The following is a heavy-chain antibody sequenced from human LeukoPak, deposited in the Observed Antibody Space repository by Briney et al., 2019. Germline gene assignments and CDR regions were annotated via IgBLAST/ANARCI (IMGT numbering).Heavy chain of an antibody. CDR1: GGTFSSYA. J-gene: IGHJ4*02. D-gene: IGHD3-9*01. V-gene: IGHV1-69*05. CDR2: IIPIFGTA. Sequence: ASVKVSCKASGGTFSSYAISWVRQAPGQGLEWMGGIIPIFGTANYAQKFQGRVTITTDESTSTAYMELSSLRSDDTAVYYCARHHFDWSPFDYWGRGTLVTVSS. CDR3: ARHHFDWSPFDY.